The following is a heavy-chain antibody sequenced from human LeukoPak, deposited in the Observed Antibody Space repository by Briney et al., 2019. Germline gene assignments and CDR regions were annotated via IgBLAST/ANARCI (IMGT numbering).Heavy chain of an antibody. Sequence: GGSLRLSCAASGFTFSSYEMNWVRQAPGKGLEWVSYISSSGSTIYYADSVKGRFTISRDNAKNSLYLQMNSLRAEDTAVYYCATDGDYVLNDYWGQGTLVTVSS. CDR2: ISSSGSTI. J-gene: IGHJ4*02. CDR1: GFTFSSYE. V-gene: IGHV3-48*03. D-gene: IGHD4-17*01. CDR3: ATDGDYVLNDY.